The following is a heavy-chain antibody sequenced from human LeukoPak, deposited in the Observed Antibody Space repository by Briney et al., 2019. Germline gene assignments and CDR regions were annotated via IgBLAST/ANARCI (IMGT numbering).Heavy chain of an antibody. J-gene: IGHJ4*02. D-gene: IGHD4-17*01. CDR3: ARGLYGDYAGPGRNYFEY. Sequence: GRSLRLSCAASGFTFSSYGMHWVRPAPGKGLERVSYISRSSSAIYYADTVKGRFTISRDNAKNSLYLQMNSLRGEDTAVYYCARGLYGDYAGPGRNYFEYWRQGTLVTVPS. CDR1: GFTFSSYG. CDR2: ISRSSSAI. V-gene: IGHV3-48*01.